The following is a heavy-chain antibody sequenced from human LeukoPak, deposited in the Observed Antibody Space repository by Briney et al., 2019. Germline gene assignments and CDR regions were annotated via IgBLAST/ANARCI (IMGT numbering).Heavy chain of an antibody. CDR1: GFAFSSYG. J-gene: IGHJ4*02. Sequence: GGSLRLTCAASGFAFSSYGMHWVRQAPGKGLEWVAVISYDGGNKYYADSVKGRFTISIDNSKNTLYLQLNSLRAADSAAYYCAKDPYSSSSTYYFDYWGQGTLVTVSS. V-gene: IGHV3-30*18. CDR2: ISYDGGNK. D-gene: IGHD6-6*01. CDR3: AKDPYSSSSTYYFDY.